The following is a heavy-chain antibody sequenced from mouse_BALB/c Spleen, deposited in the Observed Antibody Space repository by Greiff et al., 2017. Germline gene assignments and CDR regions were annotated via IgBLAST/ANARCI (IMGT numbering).Heavy chain of an antibody. CDR3: AREENGNSPFDY. V-gene: IGHV5-15*02. Sequence: DVKLVESGGGLVQPGGSRKLSCAASGFTFSDYGMAWVRQAPGKGPEWVAFISNLAYSIYYPDSVKGRFTISRDNARNILYLQMSSLRSEDTAMYYCAREENGNSPFDYWGQGTTLTVSS. CDR1: GFTFSDYG. D-gene: IGHD2-1*01. J-gene: IGHJ2*01. CDR2: ISNLAYSI.